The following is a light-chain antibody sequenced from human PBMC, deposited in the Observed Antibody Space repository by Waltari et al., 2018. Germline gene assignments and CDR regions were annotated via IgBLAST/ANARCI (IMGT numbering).Light chain of an antibody. CDR2: GAS. CDR1: QTVSSN. CDR3: QQYNTWPPWT. Sequence: ETVMTQSPATLSVSPGESATLSCRTSQTVSSNLAWYQQKPGQAPRLLIYGASIRATGVPARFSGSGVGTQFTLTIHSLQSEDFAIYYCQQYNTWPPWTFGQGTKVDIK. J-gene: IGKJ1*01. V-gene: IGKV3-15*01.